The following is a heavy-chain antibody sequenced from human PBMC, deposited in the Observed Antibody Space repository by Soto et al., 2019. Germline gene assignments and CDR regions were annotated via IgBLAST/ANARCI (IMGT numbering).Heavy chain of an antibody. Sequence: GGSLRLSCKAPEFSLSRYWMHWVRQAPGKGLEWVSVIYSIGSTYYADSVKGRFTIFRDNSKNTLYLQMNSLRAEDTAVYYCARDRDYGGFDFWGQGTLVTVSS. D-gene: IGHD4-17*01. CDR3: ARDRDYGGFDF. CDR2: IYSIGST. CDR1: EFSLSRYW. V-gene: IGHV3-53*01. J-gene: IGHJ4*02.